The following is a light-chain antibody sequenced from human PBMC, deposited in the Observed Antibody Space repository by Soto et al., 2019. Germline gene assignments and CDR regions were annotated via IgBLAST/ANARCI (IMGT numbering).Light chain of an antibody. CDR1: QSINRY. V-gene: IGKV3-11*01. CDR3: QQRGNWPQT. CDR2: DAS. Sequence: ETVLTQSPATLSLSPGERATLSCRASQSINRYLAWYQQKPGQAPRLLIYDASNRATGIPARFSGSGSGTDFTLTISSLEPEDFAIYYCQQRGNWPQTFGQGTKLEIK. J-gene: IGKJ2*01.